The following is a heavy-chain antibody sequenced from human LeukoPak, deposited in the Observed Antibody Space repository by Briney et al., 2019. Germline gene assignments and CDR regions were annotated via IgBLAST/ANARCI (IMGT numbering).Heavy chain of an antibody. Sequence: GGSLRLSCAASGFPFSIYSMHWVRHAPWKGLEWLSSISSSGTYIYYAASVKGRFTISRDNAKNSVHLQMNRLRAEDTAVYYCARDQGGSGGNWGQGALVTVSS. CDR2: ISSSGTYI. CDR1: GFPFSIYS. CDR3: ARDQGGSGGN. D-gene: IGHD3-10*01. J-gene: IGHJ4*02. V-gene: IGHV3-21*01.